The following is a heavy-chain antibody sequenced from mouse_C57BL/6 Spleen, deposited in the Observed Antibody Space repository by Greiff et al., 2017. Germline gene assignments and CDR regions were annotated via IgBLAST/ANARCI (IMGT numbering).Heavy chain of an antibody. Sequence: DVMLVESGGGLVKPGGSLKLSCAASGFTFSSYTMSWVRQTPEKRLEWVASISGGGGNTYYPDSVKDRFTISRDNAKNTLYLQMSSLRSEDTALYYCARPPYGSSHWYFDVWGTGTTVTVSS. D-gene: IGHD1-1*01. CDR3: ARPPYGSSHWYFDV. J-gene: IGHJ1*03. CDR1: GFTFSSYT. V-gene: IGHV5-9*01. CDR2: ISGGGGNT.